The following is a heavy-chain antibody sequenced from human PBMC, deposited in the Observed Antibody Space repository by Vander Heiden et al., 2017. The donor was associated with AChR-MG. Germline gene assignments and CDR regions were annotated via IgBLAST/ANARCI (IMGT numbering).Heavy chain of an antibody. V-gene: IGHV3-7*01. J-gene: IGHJ6*02. CDR2: IKQDGSEK. CDR3: ARVAPAAIRDYYYYYGMDV. Sequence: EVQLVESGVGLVQPGGSLTLSCAASGFTFSSYWMSWARPAPGKGLEWVANIKQDGSEKYYVDAVKGRFTISRDNAKNSLYLQMNSLRAEDTAVYYCARVAPAAIRDYYYYYGMDVWGQGTTVTVSS. CDR1: GFTFSSYW. D-gene: IGHD2-2*02.